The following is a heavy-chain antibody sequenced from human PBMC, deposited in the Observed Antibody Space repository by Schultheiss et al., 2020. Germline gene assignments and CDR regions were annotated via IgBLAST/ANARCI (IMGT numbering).Heavy chain of an antibody. CDR1: GYTLTELS. CDR2: FDPEDGET. CDR3: ARDPRRSAIDY. J-gene: IGHJ4*02. V-gene: IGHV1-24*01. Sequence: ASVKVSCKVSGYTLTELSMHWVRQAPGKGLEWMGGFDPEDGETIYAQKFQGRVTMTRDTSISTAYMELSRLRSDDTAVYYCARDPRRSAIDYWGQGTLVTVSS.